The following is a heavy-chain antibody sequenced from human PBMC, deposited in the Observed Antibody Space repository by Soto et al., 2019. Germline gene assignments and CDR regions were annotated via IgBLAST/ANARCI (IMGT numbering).Heavy chain of an antibody. J-gene: IGHJ6*02. CDR1: GFTFSSYA. CDR3: ARETRELNYGNYYYGMDV. CDR2: ISYDGSNK. V-gene: IGHV3-30-3*01. Sequence: PGGSLRLSCAASGFTFSSYAMHWVRQAPGKGLEWVAVISYDGSNKYYADSVKGRFTISRDNSKNTLYLQMNSLRAEDTAVYYCARETRELNYGNYYYGMDVWGQGTTVTVSS. D-gene: IGHD1-26*01.